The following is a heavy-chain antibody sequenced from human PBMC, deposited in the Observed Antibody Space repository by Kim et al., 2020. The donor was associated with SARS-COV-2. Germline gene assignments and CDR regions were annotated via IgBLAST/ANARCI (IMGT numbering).Heavy chain of an antibody. D-gene: IGHD1-1*01. CDR3: ARLPRGRLQPHGTPPFDY. Sequence: SETLSLTCTVSGGSISSYYWSWIRQPPGKGLEWIGYIYYSGSTNYNPSLRSRVTISVDTSKNQFSLKLSSVIAADTAVYYCARLPRGRLQPHGTPPFDYWGQGTLVTVSA. V-gene: IGHV4-59*08. CDR2: IYYSGST. J-gene: IGHJ4*02. CDR1: GGSISSYY.